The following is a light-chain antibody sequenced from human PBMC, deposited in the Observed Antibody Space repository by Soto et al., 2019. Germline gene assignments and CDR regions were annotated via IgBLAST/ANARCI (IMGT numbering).Light chain of an antibody. Sequence: QSVLTQPASVSGSPGQSITISCTGTSSDVGGYNYVSWYQQHPGKVPKLMIYDVSNRPSGVSNRFSGSKSGNTASLTISGLQAEDEADYYCSSYTSSSTAVVFGGGTKVTVL. CDR3: SSYTSSSTAVV. CDR2: DVS. J-gene: IGLJ2*01. CDR1: SSDVGGYNY. V-gene: IGLV2-14*01.